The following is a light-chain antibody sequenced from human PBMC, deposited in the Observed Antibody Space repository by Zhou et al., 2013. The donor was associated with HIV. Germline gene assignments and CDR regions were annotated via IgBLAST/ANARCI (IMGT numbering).Light chain of an antibody. CDR1: QSISDW. CDR3: QKYNSAPHT. CDR2: AAS. J-gene: IGKJ1*01. Sequence: DIQMTQSPSTLSASVGDRVTITCRASQSISDWLAWFQQKPGKVPKLLIYAASTLQSGVPSRFSGSGSGTDFTLSISSLQPEDVATYYCQKYNSAPHTFGQGTKVEIK. V-gene: IGKV1-27*01.